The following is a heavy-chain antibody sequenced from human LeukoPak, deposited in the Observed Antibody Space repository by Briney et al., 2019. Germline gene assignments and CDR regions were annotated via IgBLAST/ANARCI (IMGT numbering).Heavy chain of an antibody. CDR3: ARSGAEFFGGYYY. D-gene: IGHD3-22*01. J-gene: IGHJ4*02. V-gene: IGHV3-23*01. CDR1: GFTFSSYA. CDR2: ISGSGGST. Sequence: PGGSLRLSCAASGFTFSSYAMTWVRQAPGKGLEWVSTISGSGGSTYYADSVKGRFTISRDNSRNTLYLQMSSLRAEDTAVYYCARSGAEFFGGYYYWGQGTLVTVSS.